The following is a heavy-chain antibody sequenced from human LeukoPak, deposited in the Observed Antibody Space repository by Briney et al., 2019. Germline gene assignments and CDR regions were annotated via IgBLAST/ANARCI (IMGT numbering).Heavy chain of an antibody. Sequence: QAGGSLRLSCAASGFTFDDYAMHWVRQAPGMGLEWVSGISWNSGSIGYADSVKGRFTISRDNAKNSLYLQMNSLRAEDTALYYCAKDAHYDILTGYFSHMDVWGKGTTVTISS. CDR1: GFTFDDYA. D-gene: IGHD3-9*01. V-gene: IGHV3-9*01. J-gene: IGHJ6*03. CDR2: ISWNSGSI. CDR3: AKDAHYDILTGYFSHMDV.